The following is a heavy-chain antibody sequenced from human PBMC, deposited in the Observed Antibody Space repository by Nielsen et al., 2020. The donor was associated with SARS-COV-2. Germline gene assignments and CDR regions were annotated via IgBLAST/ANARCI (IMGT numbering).Heavy chain of an antibody. J-gene: IGHJ6*02. CDR2: ISAYNGNT. CDR1: GYTFTSYG. V-gene: IGHV1-18*01. CDR3: ARDLVERSGYLGGMDV. Sequence: ASVKVSCKASGYTFTSYGISWVRQAPGQGLEWMGWISAYNGNTNYAQKLQGRVTMTTDTSTSTAYMELRSLRSDDTAVYYCARDLVERSGYLGGMDVWGQRTTVTVSS. D-gene: IGHD5-18*01.